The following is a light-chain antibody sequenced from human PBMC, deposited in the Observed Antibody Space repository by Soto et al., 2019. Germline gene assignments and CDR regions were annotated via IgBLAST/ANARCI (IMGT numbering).Light chain of an antibody. CDR1: QSISSW. V-gene: IGKV1-5*03. Sequence: KSQSPSTLSASVGDRVTLTCRASQSISSWLAWFQQKPGKAPKLLIYKASSLESGVPSRFSGSGSGTDFTLTISSLQPDDFATYYCQQYNIYPWTFGQGTKVDIK. CDR3: QQYNIYPWT. J-gene: IGKJ1*01. CDR2: KAS.